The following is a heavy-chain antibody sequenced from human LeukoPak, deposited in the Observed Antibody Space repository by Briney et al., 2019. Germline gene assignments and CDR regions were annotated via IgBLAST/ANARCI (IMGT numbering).Heavy chain of an antibody. D-gene: IGHD1-20*01. CDR1: GYTFTGYY. J-gene: IGHJ5*02. CDR2: INPNSGGT. V-gene: IGHV1-2*02. Sequence: ASVKVSCKASGYTFTGYYMHWVRQAPGQGLEWMGWINPNSGGTNYAQKFQGRVTMTRDTSISTAYMELSRLRSDDTAVYYCARGDPVARYLVWFDPWGQGTLVTVSS. CDR3: ARGDPVARYLVWFDP.